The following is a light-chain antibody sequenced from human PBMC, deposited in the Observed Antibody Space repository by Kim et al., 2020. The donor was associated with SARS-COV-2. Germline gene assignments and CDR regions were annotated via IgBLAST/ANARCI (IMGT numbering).Light chain of an antibody. CDR1: QSISRN. CDR3: QQYNNWLLT. J-gene: IGKJ4*01. V-gene: IGKV3-15*01. CDR2: DAS. Sequence: IVMTQSPATLSVSPGERATLSCRASQSISRNLAWYQHKPGQAPRLLIYDASTRVTGIPARFSGSASGTEFTLTISSLQSEDFAVYYCQQYNNWLLTFGGGTKVEIK.